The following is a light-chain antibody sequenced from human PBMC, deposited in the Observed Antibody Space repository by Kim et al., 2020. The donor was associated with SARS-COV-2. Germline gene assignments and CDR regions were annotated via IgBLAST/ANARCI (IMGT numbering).Light chain of an antibody. V-gene: IGLV3-19*01. Sequence: VALGQTVRITCQGDSLRSYYATWYQQKPRQAPVLVIYGRNNRPSGIPYRFSGSASGNTASLTISGTQAEDEADFYCQSRDSGGRVMFGGGTKLTVL. CDR3: QSRDSGGRVM. CDR1: SLRSYY. CDR2: GRN. J-gene: IGLJ3*02.